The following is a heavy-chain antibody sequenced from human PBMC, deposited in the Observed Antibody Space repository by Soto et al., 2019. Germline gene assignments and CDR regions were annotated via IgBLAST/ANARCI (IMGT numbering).Heavy chain of an antibody. J-gene: IGHJ3*01. CDR2: IHSDGSST. CDR1: GFTFSYYW. D-gene: IGHD1-26*01. V-gene: IGHV3-74*01. Sequence: EVQLVESGGGLVRPGGSLRLSCAASGFTFSYYWMHWVRQAPGKGLVWVSRIHSDGSSTTYADFAQGRFIISRDNARNTVDLQMNSVRVEDTAVYYCARGGRGAFDLCGQGTVVTVSS. CDR3: ARGGRGAFDL.